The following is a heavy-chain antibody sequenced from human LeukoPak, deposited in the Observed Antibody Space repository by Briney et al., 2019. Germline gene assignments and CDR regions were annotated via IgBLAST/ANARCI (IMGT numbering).Heavy chain of an antibody. CDR2: IYYSGST. D-gene: IGHD2-21*02. V-gene: IGHV4-59*02. CDR1: AGSVTSYY. J-gene: IGHJ4*02. CDR3: ARVGYCGGGCYIFDY. Sequence: SETLSLTCTVSAGSVTSYYWSWIRQPPGKGLEWIGYIYYSGSTNYNSSLKSRVTISVDTSKNQFSLKLSSVTAADTAVYYCARVGYCGGGCYIFDYWGQGTLVTVSS.